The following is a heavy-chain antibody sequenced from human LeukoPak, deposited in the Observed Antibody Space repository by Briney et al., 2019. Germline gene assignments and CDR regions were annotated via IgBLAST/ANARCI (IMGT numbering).Heavy chain of an antibody. CDR2: ISSSSSYI. Sequence: PGGSLRLSCAASGFTFSSYSMNWVRQAPGKGLEWVSSISSSSSYIYYADSVKGRFTISRDNAKNSLYLQMNSLRAEDTAVYYCATLTVTSGDLDYWGQGTLVTVSS. CDR1: GFTFSSYS. D-gene: IGHD4-11*01. CDR3: ATLTVTSGDLDY. J-gene: IGHJ4*02. V-gene: IGHV3-21*01.